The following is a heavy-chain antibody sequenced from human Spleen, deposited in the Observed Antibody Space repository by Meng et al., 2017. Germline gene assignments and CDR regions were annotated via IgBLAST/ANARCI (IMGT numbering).Heavy chain of an antibody. CDR2: INPNSGGT. CDR3: ARGGNTYYALGYYGMDV. D-gene: IGHD3-22*01. Sequence: ASVKVSCKASGYTFIGYDIHWVRQAPGQGLEWMGRINPNSGGTNYAQKFQGRVTMTRETSNRTAYMERSSLRSDDTAVYYCARGGNTYYALGYYGMDVWGQGTTVTVSS. CDR1: GYTFIGYD. J-gene: IGHJ6*02. V-gene: IGHV1-2*06.